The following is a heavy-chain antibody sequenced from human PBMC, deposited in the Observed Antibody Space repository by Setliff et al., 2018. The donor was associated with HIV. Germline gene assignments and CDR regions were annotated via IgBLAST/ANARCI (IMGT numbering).Heavy chain of an antibody. D-gene: IGHD2-15*01. V-gene: IGHV4-39*01. J-gene: IGHJ4*02. CDR1: GGSASNSRYY. CDR3: ARQAWHSGRNGYFVDY. CDR2: IHYNEKT. Sequence: PSETLSLTCTVSGGSASNSRYYWAWIRQPPGKGLEYIGSIHYNEKTYYNPSLQNRVTLLLDMSKNQFSLKLSSVTAADTAVYYCARQAWHSGRNGYFVDYWGQGTLVTVSS.